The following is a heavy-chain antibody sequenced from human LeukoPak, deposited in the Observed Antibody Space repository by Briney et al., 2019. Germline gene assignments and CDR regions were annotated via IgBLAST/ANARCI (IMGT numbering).Heavy chain of an antibody. J-gene: IGHJ1*01. CDR3: ARTVGEPGAEYFQH. V-gene: IGHV4-39*01. D-gene: IGHD3-10*01. CDR1: GGSISTSRYY. CDR2: IFYSGST. Sequence: SETLSLTCTVSGGSISTSRYYWGWLRQPPGKGLEWLGSIFYSGSTYYNPSLKSRVTISVDTSKKQFSLKLSSVTAADTAVYYCARTVGEPGAEYFQHWGQGTLVTVSS.